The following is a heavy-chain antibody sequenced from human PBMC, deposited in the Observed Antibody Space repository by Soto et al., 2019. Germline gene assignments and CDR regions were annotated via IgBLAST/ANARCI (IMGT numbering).Heavy chain of an antibody. CDR1: GFTFSSYA. Sequence: QVQLVESGGGVVQPGRSLRLSCAASGFTFSSYAMHWVSQAPGKGLEWVAVISYDGSNKYYADSVKGRFTISRDNSKNTLYLQMNSLRAEDTAVYYCARDAQGVVNNYFDYWGQGTLVTVSS. J-gene: IGHJ4*02. CDR2: ISYDGSNK. V-gene: IGHV3-30-3*01. CDR3: ARDAQGVVNNYFDY. D-gene: IGHD3-3*01.